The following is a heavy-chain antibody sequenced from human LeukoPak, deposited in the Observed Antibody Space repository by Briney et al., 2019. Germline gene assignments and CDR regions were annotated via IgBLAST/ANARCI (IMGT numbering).Heavy chain of an antibody. D-gene: IGHD3-3*01. J-gene: IGHJ4*02. CDR1: GFTFSSYW. CDR3: ARFDDFWSGYFDY. Sequence: AGGSLRLSCAASGFTFSSYWMSWVRQAPGKGLEWVANIKQDGSEKYYVDSVKGRFTISRDNAKNSLYLQMNSLRAEDTAVYYCARFDDFWSGYFDYWGQGTLVTVSS. V-gene: IGHV3-7*01. CDR2: IKQDGSEK.